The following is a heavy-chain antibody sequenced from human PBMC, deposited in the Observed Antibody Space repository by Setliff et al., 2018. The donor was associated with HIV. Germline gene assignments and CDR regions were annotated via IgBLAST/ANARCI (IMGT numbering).Heavy chain of an antibody. CDR1: GFTFSSYG. CDR3: ARRDCSGGSCYMGY. V-gene: IGHV3-30*02. D-gene: IGHD2-15*01. J-gene: IGHJ4*02. CDR2: IRCDGSNE. Sequence: GGSLRLSCAASGFTFSSYGMHWVRQAPGKGLEWVAFIRCDGSNEYYADSVKGRFTISRDNAKNSLYLQMNSLRAEDTAVYYCARRDCSGGSCYMGYWGQGTLVTVSS.